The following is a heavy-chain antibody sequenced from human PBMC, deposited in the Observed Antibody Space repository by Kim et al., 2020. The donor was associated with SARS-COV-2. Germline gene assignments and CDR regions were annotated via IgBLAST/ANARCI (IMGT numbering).Heavy chain of an antibody. Sequence: SETLSLTCTVSGASSSSSSYYWGWIRQPPGKGLEWIGSISYSGRTFYNPSLKSRLTISVDTSKNQFSLKLSSVTAADTAIYYCARHKVGGSGSWAYYYYMDVWGRGTTITVSS. CDR1: GASSSSSSYY. V-gene: IGHV4-39*01. D-gene: IGHD3-10*01. CDR2: ISYSGRT. CDR3: ARHKVGGSGSWAYYYYMDV. J-gene: IGHJ6*03.